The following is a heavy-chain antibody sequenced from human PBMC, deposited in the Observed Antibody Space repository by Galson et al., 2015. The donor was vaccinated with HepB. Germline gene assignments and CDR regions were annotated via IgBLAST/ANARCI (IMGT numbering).Heavy chain of an antibody. Sequence: LSLTCAVYGGSFSGYYWSWIRQPPGKGLEWIGEINHSGSTNYNPSLKSRVTISVDTSKNQSSLKLSSVTAADTAVYYCARIFGRYCSSTSCFLDYWGQGTLVTVSS. J-gene: IGHJ4*02. V-gene: IGHV4-34*01. CDR1: GGSFSGYY. CDR2: INHSGST. CDR3: ARIFGRYCSSTSCFLDY. D-gene: IGHD2-2*01.